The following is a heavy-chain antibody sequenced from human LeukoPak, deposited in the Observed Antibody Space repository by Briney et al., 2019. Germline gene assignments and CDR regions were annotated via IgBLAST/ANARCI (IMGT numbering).Heavy chain of an antibody. CDR3: ATQGIVGATFDY. D-gene: IGHD1-26*01. CDR2: IKHSGST. J-gene: IGHJ4*02. Sequence: SETLSLTCAVYGGSFNSYYWSWIRQSPGKGLEWIGEIKHSGSTNYNPSLESRVTISVHTSKKQFSRKLSSVTAADTAVYYCATQGIVGATFDYWGQGTLVTVSS. V-gene: IGHV4-34*01. CDR1: GGSFNSYY.